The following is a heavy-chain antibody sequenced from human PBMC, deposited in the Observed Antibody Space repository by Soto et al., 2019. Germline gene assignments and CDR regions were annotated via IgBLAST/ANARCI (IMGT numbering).Heavy chain of an antibody. CDR3: ARGRQPLRKCIVVSSYSNFDY. J-gene: IGHJ4*02. CDR2: INPNSGGR. CDR1: GYSFTGYF. D-gene: IGHD2-15*01. V-gene: IGHV1-2*02. Sequence: QVQLVQSGAEVKKPGASVKVSCKVSGYSFTGYFMHWVRQAPGQGLEWMGWINPNSGGRNFAQKLQGGSTMTRDTPISTPYVKLSDLTSDDRAFYSWARGRQPLRKCIVVSSYSNFDYGGQGPLVTFPS.